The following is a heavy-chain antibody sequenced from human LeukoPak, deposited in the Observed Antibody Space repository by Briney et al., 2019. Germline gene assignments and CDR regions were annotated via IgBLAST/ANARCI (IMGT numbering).Heavy chain of an antibody. J-gene: IGHJ4*02. CDR2: ISGSGGST. Sequence: GGSLRLSCAASGFTFSSYAMSWVRQAPGKGLEWVSAISGSGGSTYYADSVKGRFTISRDNSKNTLYLQMNSLRAEDTAVYYCARDRDYYGSGSYFDYWGQGTLVTVSS. CDR3: ARDRDYYGSGSYFDY. D-gene: IGHD3-10*01. CDR1: GFTFSSYA. V-gene: IGHV3-23*01.